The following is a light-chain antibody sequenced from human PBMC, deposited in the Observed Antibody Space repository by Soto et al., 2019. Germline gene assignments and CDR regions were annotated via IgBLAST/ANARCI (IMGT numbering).Light chain of an antibody. Sequence: DIQMTQSPSSLSASVGDRVTITCQASQDITNYLNWYQQKPGKAPKLLIYSASNLETGVPSRFSGRGSGTDFTFTISSRQPEDAATYYCQQYGIFPYTFGQGAKLEIK. CDR3: QQYGIFPYT. CDR2: SAS. CDR1: QDITNY. V-gene: IGKV1-33*01. J-gene: IGKJ2*01.